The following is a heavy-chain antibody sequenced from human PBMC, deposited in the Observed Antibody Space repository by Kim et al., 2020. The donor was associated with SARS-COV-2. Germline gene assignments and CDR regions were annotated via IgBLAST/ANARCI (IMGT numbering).Heavy chain of an antibody. CDR3: ARDDGGVAVTSINS. CDR2: ISTSGDST. V-gene: IGHV3-23*01. CDR1: GFTFSSYA. D-gene: IGHD2-21*02. J-gene: IGHJ4*02. Sequence: GRSLRLSCAASGFTFSSYAMAWVRQAPGKGLEWVSSISTSGDSTYYADSVRGRFTISRDNSKNTLYLQMNSLRAEDTAVYYCARDDGGVAVTSINSWGQGTLVTVSS.